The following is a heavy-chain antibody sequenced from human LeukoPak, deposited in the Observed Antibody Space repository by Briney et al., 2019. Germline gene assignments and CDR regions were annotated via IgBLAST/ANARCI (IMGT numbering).Heavy chain of an antibody. V-gene: IGHV4-38-2*02. CDR3: TGEKAGPIVDY. J-gene: IGHJ4*02. CDR1: GYSISGGYY. CDR2: IHHSGSK. Sequence: SETLSLTCAVSGYSISGGYYWGWIREPPGGVLGWIGSIHHSGSKYYHPSHKRRVTISVDMSKNQFSLKLSSVTAADTAVYFCTGEKAGPIVDYWGQGTLVPVSS. D-gene: IGHD2-15*01.